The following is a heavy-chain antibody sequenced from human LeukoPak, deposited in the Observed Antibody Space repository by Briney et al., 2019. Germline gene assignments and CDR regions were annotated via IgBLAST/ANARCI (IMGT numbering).Heavy chain of an antibody. CDR1: GYTFTSYD. CDR3: ARGIRKIFGVVISLVGFDY. V-gene: IGHV1-8*01. J-gene: IGHJ4*02. D-gene: IGHD3-3*01. CDR2: MNPNSGNT. Sequence: ASVKVSCKASGYTFTSYDINWVRQATGQGLEWMGWMNPNSGNTSYAQKFQGRVTMTRNTSISTAYMELSSLRSEDTAVYYCARGIRKIFGVVISLVGFDYWGQGTLVTVSS.